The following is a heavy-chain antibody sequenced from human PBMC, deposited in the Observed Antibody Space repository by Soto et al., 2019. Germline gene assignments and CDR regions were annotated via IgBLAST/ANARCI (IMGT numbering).Heavy chain of an antibody. J-gene: IGHJ4*02. V-gene: IGHV1-3*01. CDR2: INAGNGNT. D-gene: IGHD6-19*01. Sequence: ASVKVSCKASGYTFTSYAMHWVRQAPGQRLEWMGWINAGNGNTKYSQKFQGRVTITRDTSASTAYMELSSLRSEDTAVYYCARDPPGIAVAGTSFDYWGQGTLVTVSS. CDR3: ARDPPGIAVAGTSFDY. CDR1: GYTFTSYA.